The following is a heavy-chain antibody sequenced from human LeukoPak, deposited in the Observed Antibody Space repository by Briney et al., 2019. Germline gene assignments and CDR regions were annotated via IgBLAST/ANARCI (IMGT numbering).Heavy chain of an antibody. V-gene: IGHV4-34*01. CDR1: GGSFSGYY. CDR3: ARGRDTTPRYYFDY. CDR2: INHSGST. D-gene: IGHD4-17*01. J-gene: IGHJ4*02. Sequence: PSETLSLTCAVYGGSFSGYYWSWIRQPPGKGLEWIGEINHSGSTNYNPSLKSRVTISVDTSKNQFSLKLSSVTAADTAVYYCARGRDTTPRYYFDYWGQGTLVTVAS.